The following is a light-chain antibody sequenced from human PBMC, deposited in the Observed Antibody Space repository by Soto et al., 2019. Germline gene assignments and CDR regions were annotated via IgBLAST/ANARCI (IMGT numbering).Light chain of an antibody. Sequence: AIHSADCPSSLSASLVERVTITCRASQGIRNDLGWYQQKPGKAPKLLIYAASSLQSGVPSRFSGSGSGTDFTLTISSLQPEDFATYYCLQDYNYPRTFGQGTKVDIK. CDR2: AAS. CDR3: LQDYNYPRT. J-gene: IGKJ1*01. CDR1: QGIRND. V-gene: IGKV1-6*01.